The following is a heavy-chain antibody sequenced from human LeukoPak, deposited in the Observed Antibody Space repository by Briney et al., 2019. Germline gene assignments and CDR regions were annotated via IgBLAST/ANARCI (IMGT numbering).Heavy chain of an antibody. V-gene: IGHV1-69*13. CDR2: IIPIFGTA. Sequence: SVKVSCKASGGTFSSYAISWVRQAPGQGLEWMGGIIPIFGTANYAQKFQGRVTITADESTSTAYMELSSLRSEDTAVYYCARVGGAARDYYYYYMDVRGKGTTVTVSS. D-gene: IGHD6-6*01. J-gene: IGHJ6*03. CDR1: GGTFSSYA. CDR3: ARVGGAARDYYYYYMDV.